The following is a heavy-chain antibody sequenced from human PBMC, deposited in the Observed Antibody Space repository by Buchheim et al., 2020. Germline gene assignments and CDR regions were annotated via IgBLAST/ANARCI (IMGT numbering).Heavy chain of an antibody. J-gene: IGHJ4*02. CDR1: GGSISSYY. Sequence: QVQLRQWGAGLLKSSETLSLTCTVSGGSISSYYWSWIRQPPGKGLEWIGYIYYSGSTNYNPSLKSRVTISVDTSKNQFSLKLSSVTAADTAVYYCARDRRGYSSSAAWADYFDYWGQGTL. CDR2: IYYSGST. D-gene: IGHD6-13*01. V-gene: IGHV4-59*01. CDR3: ARDRRGYSSSAAWADYFDY.